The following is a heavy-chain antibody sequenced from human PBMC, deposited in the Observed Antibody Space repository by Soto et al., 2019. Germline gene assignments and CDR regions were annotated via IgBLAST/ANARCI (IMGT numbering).Heavy chain of an antibody. D-gene: IGHD2-2*01. V-gene: IGHV3-23*01. Sequence: GGSLRLSCAASGFTFSSYAMSWVRQAPGKGLEWVSAISGSGGSTYYADSVKGRFTISRDNSKNTLYLQMNSLRAEDTAVYYCAKIIVVVPAANDYYYGRDVWGQGTTVTVSS. CDR1: GFTFSSYA. J-gene: IGHJ6*02. CDR2: ISGSGGST. CDR3: AKIIVVVPAANDYYYGRDV.